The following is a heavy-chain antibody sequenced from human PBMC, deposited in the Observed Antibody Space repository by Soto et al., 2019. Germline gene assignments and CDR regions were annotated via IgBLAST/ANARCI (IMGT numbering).Heavy chain of an antibody. CDR3: ASGFLRRWFDP. Sequence: SETLSLTCTVSGGSISSGDYYWSWIRQPPGKGLEWIGYIYYSGSTYYNPSLKSRVTISVDTSKNQFSLKLSSVTAADTAVYYCASGFLRRWFDPWGQGTLVTVSS. CDR1: GGSISSGDYY. CDR2: IYYSGST. V-gene: IGHV4-30-4*01. D-gene: IGHD2-21*01. J-gene: IGHJ5*02.